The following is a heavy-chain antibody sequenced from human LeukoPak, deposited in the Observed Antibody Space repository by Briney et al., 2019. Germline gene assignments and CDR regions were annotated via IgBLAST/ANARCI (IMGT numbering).Heavy chain of an antibody. Sequence: SETQSLTCVVSGDSISSSHWWSWVRQPPEKGLEWIGEIYHSGSTNYNPSLKSRVTISVDKSKNQFSLNLSSVTAADTAVYYCARIAVTGTFGVHYYYYYGMDVWGRGTTVTVSS. V-gene: IGHV4-4*02. CDR3: ARIAVTGTFGVHYYYYYGMDV. CDR2: IYHSGST. CDR1: GDSISSSHW. D-gene: IGHD6-19*01. J-gene: IGHJ6*04.